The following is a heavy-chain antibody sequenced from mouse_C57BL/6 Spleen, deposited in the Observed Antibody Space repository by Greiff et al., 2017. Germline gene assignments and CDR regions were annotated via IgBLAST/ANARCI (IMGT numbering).Heavy chain of an antibody. CDR3: ARDADYDGDWYFDV. V-gene: IGHV7-1*01. D-gene: IGHD2-4*01. CDR1: GFTFSDFY. J-gene: IGHJ1*03. CDR2: SRNKANDYTT. Sequence: EVNVVESGGGLVQSGRSLRLSCATSGFTFSDFYMEWVRQAPGKGLEWIAASRNKANDYTTEYSASVKGRFIVSRDTSQSILYLQMNALRAEDTAIYYCARDADYDGDWYFDVWGTGTTVTVSS.